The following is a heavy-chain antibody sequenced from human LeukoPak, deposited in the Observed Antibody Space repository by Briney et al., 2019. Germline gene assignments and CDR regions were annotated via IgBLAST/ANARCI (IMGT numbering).Heavy chain of an antibody. V-gene: IGHV3-7*03. CDR2: IKLDGSEK. CDR3: ARDQYDTWSRRGNFDS. D-gene: IGHD3-3*01. J-gene: IGHJ4*02. Sequence: GGSLRLSCVASGFTFGKYWMSWVRQAPGKGLEWVANIKLDGSEKNYVDSVEGRFTISRDNTKNSLYLQMNSLRVEDTAVFYCARDQYDTWSRRGNFDSWGQGTLVNVSS. CDR1: GFTFGKYW.